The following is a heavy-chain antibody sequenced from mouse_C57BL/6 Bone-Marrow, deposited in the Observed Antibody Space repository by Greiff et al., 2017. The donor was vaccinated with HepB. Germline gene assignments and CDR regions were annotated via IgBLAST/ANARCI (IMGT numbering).Heavy chain of an antibody. CDR1: GFTFSSYG. J-gene: IGHJ2*01. CDR3: ARLTTVRDYFDY. Sequence: DVMLVESGGGLVKPGGSLKLSCAASGFTFSSYGMSWVRQTPDKRLEWVATISSGGSYTYYPDSVKGRFTISRDNAKNTLYLQMSSLKSEDTAMYYCARLTTVRDYFDYWGQGTTLTVSS. D-gene: IGHD1-1*01. CDR2: ISSGGSYT. V-gene: IGHV5-6*03.